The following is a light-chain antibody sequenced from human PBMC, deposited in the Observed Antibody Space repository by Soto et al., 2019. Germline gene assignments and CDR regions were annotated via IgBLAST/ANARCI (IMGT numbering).Light chain of an antibody. CDR1: NIGSKS. J-gene: IGLJ1*01. Sequence: SYGRTQPPSGSVAPGQTAKSTCGENNIGSKSVHWYQQKPAQAPVLVVYDDRDRPSGIPERFSGSNSGNTATLTISRVEAGDEADYYCQVWDSNSDHYVFGTGTKVTVL. V-gene: IGLV3-21*02. CDR2: DDR. CDR3: QVWDSNSDHYV.